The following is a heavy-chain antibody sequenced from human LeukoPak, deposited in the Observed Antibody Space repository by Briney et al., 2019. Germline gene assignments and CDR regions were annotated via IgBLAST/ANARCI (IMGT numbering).Heavy chain of an antibody. CDR2: LSYDGSNK. V-gene: IGHV3-30*18. D-gene: IGHD1-26*01. J-gene: IGHJ4*02. CDR3: AKGGEKWELLIGTIDY. CDR1: GFTFSNYG. Sequence: GGTLRLSCAASGFTFSNYGMHWVREAPGRGLVWVAVLSYDGSNKYYADSVKRRFTISRDISKNTLYLQINSLRAEDTAVYYCAKGGEKWELLIGTIDYWGQGTLVTVSS.